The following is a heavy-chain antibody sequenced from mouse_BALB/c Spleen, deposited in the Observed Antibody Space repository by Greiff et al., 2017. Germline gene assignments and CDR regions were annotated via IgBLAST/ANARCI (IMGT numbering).Heavy chain of an antibody. V-gene: IGHV2-9*02. J-gene: IGHJ2*01. CDR2: IWAGGST. Sequence: QVQLQQSGPGLVAPSQSLSITCTVSGFSLTSYGVHWVRQPPGKGLEWLGVIWAGGSTNYNSALMSRLSISKDNSKSQVFLKMNSLQTDDTAMYYCARDPFDYGYDGDYWGQGTTLTVSS. D-gene: IGHD2-2*01. CDR1: GFSLTSYG. CDR3: ARDPFDYGYDGDY.